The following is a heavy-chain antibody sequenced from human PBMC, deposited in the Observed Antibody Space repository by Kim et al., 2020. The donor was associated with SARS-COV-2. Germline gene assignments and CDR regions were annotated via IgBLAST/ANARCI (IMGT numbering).Heavy chain of an antibody. J-gene: IGHJ3*02. CDR3: ARSACSSTSCYGGRGAFDI. CDR1: GYTFTGYY. D-gene: IGHD2-2*01. V-gene: IGHV1-2*04. CDR2: INPNSGGT. Sequence: ASVKVSCKASGYTFTGYYMHWVRQAPGQGLEWMGWINPNSGGTNYAQKFQGWVTMTRDTSISTAYMELSRLRSDDTAVYYCARSACSSTSCYGGRGAFDIWGQGTMVTVSS.